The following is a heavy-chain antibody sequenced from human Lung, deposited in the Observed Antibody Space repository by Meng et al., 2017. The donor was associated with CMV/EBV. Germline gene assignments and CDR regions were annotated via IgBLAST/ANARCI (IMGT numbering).Heavy chain of an antibody. D-gene: IGHD3-22*01. V-gene: IGHV3-21*01. CDR2: ISSSSSYI. Sequence: GGSLRLXCAASGFTFSSYSMNWVRQAPGKGLEWVSSISSSSSYIYYADSVKGRFTISRDNAKNSLYLQMNSLRTEDTAVYYCARTYYYDSSGYYIAPNYYYYDMDDWGQGXTVTVSS. CDR1: GFTFSSYS. CDR3: ARTYYYDSSGYYIAPNYYYYDMDD. J-gene: IGHJ6*02.